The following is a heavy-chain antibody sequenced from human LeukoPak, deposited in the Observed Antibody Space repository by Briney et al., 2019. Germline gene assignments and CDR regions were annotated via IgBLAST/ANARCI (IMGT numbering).Heavy chain of an antibody. CDR2: IHYSGGI. D-gene: IGHD3-10*01. J-gene: IGHJ4*02. CDR3: TRSDDYYGSGSYYRD. Sequence: SDTLSLTCAVSGYSISSSNWWGWIRQPPGKGLEWIGYIHYSGGIYNNPSLKSRVTMSVDTSKNQFSLKLSSVTAVDTAVYYCTRSDDYYGSGSYYRDWGQGTPVTVSS. V-gene: IGHV4-28*05. CDR1: GYSISSSNW.